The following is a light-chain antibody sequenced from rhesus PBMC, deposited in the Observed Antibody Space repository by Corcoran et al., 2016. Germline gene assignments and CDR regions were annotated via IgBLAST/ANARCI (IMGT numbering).Light chain of an antibody. V-gene: IGKV1-44*02. CDR2: AAS. Sequence: DIQMTQSPSSLSASVGDRVTITCRASQTISSYLAWYQQKPGKVPKLLIYAASSLESGVPSRFSGSGSGTEFTLTISSLKTEDFATYYSQQHNSHPRTFGQGTKVEIK. J-gene: IGKJ1*01. CDR3: QQHNSHPRT. CDR1: QTISSY.